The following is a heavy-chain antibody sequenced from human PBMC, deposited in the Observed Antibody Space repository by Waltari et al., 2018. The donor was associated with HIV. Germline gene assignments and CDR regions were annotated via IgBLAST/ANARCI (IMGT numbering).Heavy chain of an antibody. CDR2: IKRKSAGRAT. V-gene: IGHV3-15*01. D-gene: IGHD3-10*01. Sequence: RLVESGGDLVKPGGCLTLSCTASGFSFSSAWMNWVRQCPGKGLEWSGRIKRKSAGRATDLAATVKGRFTASRDDSKNSLYLQMSALKVDDTAVYFCSTEEVYGSGTCLDYWGQGTLVTV. CDR1: GFSFSSAW. CDR3: STEEVYGSGTCLDY. J-gene: IGHJ4*01.